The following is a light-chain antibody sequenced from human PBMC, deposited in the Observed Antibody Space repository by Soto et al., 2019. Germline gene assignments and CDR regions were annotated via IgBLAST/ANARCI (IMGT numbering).Light chain of an antibody. CDR2: EVS. J-gene: IGLJ3*02. CDR3: CSYAGSSTSRV. Sequence: QSALTQPASVSGSPGQSITISCTGTSGDVGKYNLVSWYQQHPGKAPKLIVYEVSKRPSGVSNRFSGSKSGNTASLTISGLQADDEADYYCCSYAGSSTSRVFGGGTKLTVL. CDR1: SGDVGKYNL. V-gene: IGLV2-23*02.